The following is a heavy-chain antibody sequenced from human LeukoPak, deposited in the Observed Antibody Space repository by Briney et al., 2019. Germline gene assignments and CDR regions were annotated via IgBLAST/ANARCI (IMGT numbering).Heavy chain of an antibody. CDR1: GGSISSGGYY. CDR3: ARGLSGWYPAFDI. J-gene: IGHJ3*02. D-gene: IGHD6-19*01. CDR2: IYYSGST. Sequence: PSETLSLTCTVSGGSISSGGYYWSWIRQHPGKGLEWIGYIYYSGSTYYNPSLKSRVTISVDTSKNQFSLKLGSVTAADTAVYYCARGLSGWYPAFDIWGQGTMVTVSS. V-gene: IGHV4-31*03.